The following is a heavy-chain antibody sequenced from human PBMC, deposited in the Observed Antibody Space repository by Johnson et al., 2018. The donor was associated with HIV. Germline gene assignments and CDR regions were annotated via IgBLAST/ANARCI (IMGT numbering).Heavy chain of an antibody. Sequence: VQLVESRGVLVQPGGSLRLSCAASGFTVSSNEMSWVRQAPGKGLEWVSSIRGGSTYYADSRKGRFTISRDNAKNSLYLQVNSLRAEDMTVYYCARGGAAAGGAFDIWGQGTMVTVSS. V-gene: IGHV3-38-3*01. CDR1: GFTVSSNE. D-gene: IGHD6-13*01. J-gene: IGHJ3*02. CDR3: ARGGAAAGGAFDI. CDR2: IRGGST.